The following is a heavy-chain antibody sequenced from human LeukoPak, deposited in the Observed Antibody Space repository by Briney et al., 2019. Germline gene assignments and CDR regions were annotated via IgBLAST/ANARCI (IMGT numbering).Heavy chain of an antibody. CDR1: GGSISSYY. CDR2: IYYSGST. J-gene: IGHJ6*02. D-gene: IGHD4-11*01. V-gene: IGHV4-59*01. Sequence: SETLSLTCTVSGGSISSYYWSWIRQPPGKGLEWIGYIYYSGSTNYNPSPKSRVTISVDTSKNQFSLKLSSVTAADTAVYYCARNQRNYPGYYYYYGMDVWGQGTTVTVSS. CDR3: ARNQRNYPGYYYYYGMDV.